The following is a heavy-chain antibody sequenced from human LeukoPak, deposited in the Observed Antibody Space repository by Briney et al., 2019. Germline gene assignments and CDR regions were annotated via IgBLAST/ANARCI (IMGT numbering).Heavy chain of an antibody. V-gene: IGHV1-69*04. CDR1: GGTFISYA. CDR3: AREGTGVIFPYFDY. J-gene: IGHJ4*02. CDR2: IIPILGIA. Sequence: SVKVSCKASGGTFISYAISWVRQAPGQGLEWMGRIIPILGIANNAQKFQGRVTITADKSTSTAYMELSSLRSEDTAVYYCAREGTGVIFPYFDYWGQGTLVTVSS. D-gene: IGHD7-27*01.